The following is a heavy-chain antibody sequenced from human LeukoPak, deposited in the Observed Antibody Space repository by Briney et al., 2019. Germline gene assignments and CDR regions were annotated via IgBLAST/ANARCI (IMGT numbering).Heavy chain of an antibody. Sequence: PSETLSITCAVYGGSFSGYYWSWIRQPPGKGLEWIGEINHSGSTNYNPSLKSRVTISVDTSKNQFSLKLSSVTAADTAVYYCARVSMCSSTSCYPLFDYWGQGTLVTVSS. CDR1: GGSFSGYY. V-gene: IGHV4-34*01. CDR2: INHSGST. CDR3: ARVSMCSSTSCYPLFDY. J-gene: IGHJ4*02. D-gene: IGHD2-2*01.